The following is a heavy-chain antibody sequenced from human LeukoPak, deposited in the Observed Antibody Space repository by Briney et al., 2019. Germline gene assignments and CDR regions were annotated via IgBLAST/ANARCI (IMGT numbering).Heavy chain of an antibody. D-gene: IGHD6-19*01. Sequence: SETLSLTCAVYGGSFSSYYWSWIRQHPGKGLEWIGYIYYSGSTYYNPSLKSRVTISVDTSKNQFSLKLNSVTAADTAVYYCARDVSSGWSDSWGQGTLVTVSS. CDR2: IYYSGST. CDR1: GGSFSSYY. V-gene: IGHV4-31*11. CDR3: ARDVSSGWSDS. J-gene: IGHJ5*01.